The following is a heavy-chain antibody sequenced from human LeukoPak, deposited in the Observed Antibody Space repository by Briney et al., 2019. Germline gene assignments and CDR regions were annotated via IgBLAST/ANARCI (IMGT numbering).Heavy chain of an antibody. CDR1: GFTFDDYA. J-gene: IGHJ4*02. Sequence: PGRSLRLSCAASGFTFDDYAMHWVRQAPGKGLEWVSGISWNSGSIGYAGSVEGRFTISRDNAKNSLYLQMNSLRAEDTALYYCAKNLGRQLGGFDYWGQGTLVTVSS. CDR3: AKNLGRQLGGFDY. V-gene: IGHV3-9*01. CDR2: ISWNSGSI. D-gene: IGHD6-6*01.